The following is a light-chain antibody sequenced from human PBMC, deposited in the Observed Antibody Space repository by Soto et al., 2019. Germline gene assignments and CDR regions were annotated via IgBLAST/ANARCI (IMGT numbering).Light chain of an antibody. Sequence: EIVMTQSPATLSVSPRERATLSCRASQSVDSNLIWYQQKPGQSTRLLIYDTSTRANGVPARFIGSGSGTDFTLTLSSLQSEDFAVYYCQGYNSWRRISFGQGTRLEIK. CDR2: DTS. CDR3: QGYNSWRRIS. CDR1: QSVDSN. J-gene: IGKJ5*01. V-gene: IGKV3-15*01.